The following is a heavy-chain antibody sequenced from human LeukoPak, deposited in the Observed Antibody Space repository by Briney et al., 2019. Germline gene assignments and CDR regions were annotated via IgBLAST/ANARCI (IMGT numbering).Heavy chain of an antibody. Sequence: PSGGSLRLSCAASGFTLSSYWMTWVRQAPGKGLERVANIKLDGSEKYYVDSVKGRFTISRDNARNSLYLQMNSLRAEDTAVYYCARDRSHQQLVRGLDHWGQGSVVTVSS. J-gene: IGHJ4*02. CDR3: ARDRSHQQLVRGLDH. D-gene: IGHD6-13*01. CDR1: GFTLSSYW. V-gene: IGHV3-7*03. CDR2: IKLDGSEK.